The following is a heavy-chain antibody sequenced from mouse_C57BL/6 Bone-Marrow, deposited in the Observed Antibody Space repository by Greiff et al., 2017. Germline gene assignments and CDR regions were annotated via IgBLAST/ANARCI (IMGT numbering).Heavy chain of an antibody. CDR3: ARPPYGSSFFDY. D-gene: IGHD1-1*01. V-gene: IGHV1-64*01. CDR2: IHPNSGST. J-gene: IGHJ2*01. CDR1: GYTFTSYW. Sequence: QVQLKQPGAELVKPGASVKLSCKASGYTFTSYWMHWVKQRPGQGLEWIGMIHPNSGSTNYNEKFKSKATLTVDKSSSTAYMQLSSLTSEDSAVYYCARPPYGSSFFDYWGQGNTLTVSS.